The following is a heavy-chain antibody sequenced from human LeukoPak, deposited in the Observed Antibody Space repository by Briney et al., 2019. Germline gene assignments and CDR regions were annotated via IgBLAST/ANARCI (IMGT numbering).Heavy chain of an antibody. J-gene: IGHJ4*02. Sequence: GGSLRLSCAASGFTFSSYSMNWVRQAPGKGLEWVSYISSSSSTIYYADSVKGRFTISRDNAKNSLYLQMNSLRAEDTAVYYCARARDNYYGSGSYYMVKYYFDYWGQGTLVTVSS. D-gene: IGHD3-10*01. V-gene: IGHV3-48*01. CDR2: ISSSSSTI. CDR1: GFTFSSYS. CDR3: ARARDNYYGSGSYYMVKYYFDY.